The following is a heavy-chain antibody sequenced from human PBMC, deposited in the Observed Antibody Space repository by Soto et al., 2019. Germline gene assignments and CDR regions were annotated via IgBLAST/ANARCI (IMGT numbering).Heavy chain of an antibody. CDR1: GGSFSGYY. D-gene: IGHD3-10*01. Sequence: SETLSLTCAVYGGSFSGYYWSWIRQPPGKGLEWVGEINHSGSTNYNPSLKSRVTISVDTSKNQFSLKLSSVTAADTAVYYCARRGYYGSGSYYTLRYYFDYWGQGTLVTVSS. CDR3: ARRGYYGSGSYYTLRYYFDY. V-gene: IGHV4-34*01. J-gene: IGHJ4*02. CDR2: INHSGST.